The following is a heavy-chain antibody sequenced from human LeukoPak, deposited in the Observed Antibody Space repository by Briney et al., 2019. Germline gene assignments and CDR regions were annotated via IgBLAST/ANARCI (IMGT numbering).Heavy chain of an antibody. V-gene: IGHV1-2*02. D-gene: IGHD6-13*01. CDR1: GYTFTDYF. CDR2: INPNSGAT. CDR3: VRDPIHNSSPSAPGTDGFDP. J-gene: IGHJ5*02. Sequence: GASVKVSCKASGYTFTDYFIHWVRQAPGPGLEWMGWINPNSGATNYAQNFQGRVTMTRDTSITTAYTDLSSLRSDDTAVYYCVRDPIHNSSPSAPGTDGFDPWGQGTLVTVSS.